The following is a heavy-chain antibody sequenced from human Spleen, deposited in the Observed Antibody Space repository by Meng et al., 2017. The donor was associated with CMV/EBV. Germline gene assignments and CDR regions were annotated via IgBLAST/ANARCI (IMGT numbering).Heavy chain of an antibody. D-gene: IGHD4-11*01. Sequence: GESLKISCAASGFTFSDSWMSWVRQAPGKGLEWVANIKQDGSEKNYVDSVKDRFTISRDNAKNSLHLQMNSLRGEDTAMYYCAKDSYSKGDYWGHGTLVTVSS. CDR1: GFTFSDSW. CDR3: AKDSYSKGDY. CDR2: IKQDGSEK. V-gene: IGHV3-7*01. J-gene: IGHJ4*01.